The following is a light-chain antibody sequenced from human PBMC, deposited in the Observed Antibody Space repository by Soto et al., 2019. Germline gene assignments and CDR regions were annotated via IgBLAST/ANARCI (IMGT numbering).Light chain of an antibody. CDR2: DAT. J-gene: IGKJ5*01. CDR1: QTVATF. Sequence: EIVPPPPPPTLSLSPGERATLFFRASQTVATFLSWYQQKPGQAPRLLIYDATNRSTGIPARFSGSGSGTDFTLTIQSLEPVDCAVYYFQQRNNWPLINFVQETRLEIK. V-gene: IGKV3-11*01. CDR3: QQRNNWPLIN.